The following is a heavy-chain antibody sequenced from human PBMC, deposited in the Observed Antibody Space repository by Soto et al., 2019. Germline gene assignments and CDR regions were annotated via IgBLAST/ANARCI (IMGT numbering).Heavy chain of an antibody. CDR1: GGSMSRGGYY. CDR3: AFVAFVVTPALFDF. CDR2: NYYSGST. V-gene: IGHV4-31*03. D-gene: IGHD2-21*02. Sequence: PPEAWSLTCTVSGGSMSRGGYYWSCILQHPGKGLEWIGYNYYSGSTYYNPSLKNRDTISVDTSKNQFFLKLSSVTAADTAVYYCAFVAFVVTPALFDFWAQRTLVTGSS. J-gene: IGHJ4*02.